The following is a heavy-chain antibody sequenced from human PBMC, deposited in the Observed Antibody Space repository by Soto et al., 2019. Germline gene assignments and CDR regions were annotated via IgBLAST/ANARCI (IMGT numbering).Heavy chain of an antibody. J-gene: IGHJ4*02. V-gene: IGHV5-10-1*01. CDR2: IDPSDSYT. CDR1: GYSFTSYW. CDR3: ARQIYDSDTGPNFNYYFDA. Sequence: PGESLKISCKGSGYSFTSYWISWVRQMPGKGLEWMGRIDPSDSYTNYSPSFQGHVTISADKSISTAYLQWSSLKASDTAMYFCARQIYDSDTGPNFNYYFDAWGQGTPVTVSS. D-gene: IGHD5-18*01.